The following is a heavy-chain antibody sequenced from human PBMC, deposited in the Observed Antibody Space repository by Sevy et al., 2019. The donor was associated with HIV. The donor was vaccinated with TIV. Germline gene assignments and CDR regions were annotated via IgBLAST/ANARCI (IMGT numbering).Heavy chain of an antibody. D-gene: IGHD3-22*01. CDR3: ASSDATSRFGYYYFAMDF. J-gene: IGHJ6*02. V-gene: IGHV3-48*02. CDR1: GFTFNTYN. CDR2: IIYTSTTI. Sequence: GGSLRLSCAMSGFTFNTYNMNWVRQAPGKGLEWVSYIIYTSTTIYYADSVRGRFTISRDNAKNTLYLQMNSLRDEDTAVYYCASSDATSRFGYYYFAMDFWGQGTSVTVSS.